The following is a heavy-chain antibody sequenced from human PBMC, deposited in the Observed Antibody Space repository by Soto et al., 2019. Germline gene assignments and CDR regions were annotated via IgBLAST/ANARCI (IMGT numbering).Heavy chain of an antibody. CDR3: ARVHIAARPLDY. V-gene: IGHV4-34*01. CDR2: INHSGST. J-gene: IGHJ4*02. D-gene: IGHD6-6*01. CDR1: GGSFSGYY. Sequence: QVQLQQWGAGLLKPSETLSLTCAVYGGSFSGYYWSWIRQPPGKGLEWIGEINHSGSTNYNPSLKSRVTISVDTSKNQFSLKLSSVTAADTAVYYCARVHIAARPLDYWGQGTLVTVSS.